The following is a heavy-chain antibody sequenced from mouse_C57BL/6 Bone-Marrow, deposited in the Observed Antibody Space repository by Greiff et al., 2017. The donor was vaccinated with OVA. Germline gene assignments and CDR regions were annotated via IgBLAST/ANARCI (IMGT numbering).Heavy chain of an antibody. Sequence: EVMLVESGEGLVKPGGSLKLSCAASGYTFSSYAMSWVRQTPEKRLEWVAYISSGGDYIYYADNVKGRFTISRDNARNTLYLQMSRLKSEDTAMYYCTRLRDAMDYWGRGTSVTVTS. CDR2: ISSGGDYI. V-gene: IGHV5-9-1*02. D-gene: IGHD2-12*01. J-gene: IGHJ4*01. CDR1: GYTFSSYA. CDR3: TRLRDAMDY.